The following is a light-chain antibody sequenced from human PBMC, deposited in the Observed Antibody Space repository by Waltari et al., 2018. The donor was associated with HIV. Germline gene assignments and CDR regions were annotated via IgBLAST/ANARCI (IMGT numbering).Light chain of an antibody. CDR1: SSNIGRNP. CDR2: TNI. Sequence: QSVLTQPPSASGTPGPRVNTSCSGGSSNIGRNPVNLYRQFPGEAPKLLIYTNIQRPSGVPDRFSGSKSGTSASLAISGLQSEDEADFYCAVWDDSLRSVLFGGGTRLTVL. CDR3: AVWDDSLRSVL. J-gene: IGLJ3*02. V-gene: IGLV1-44*01.